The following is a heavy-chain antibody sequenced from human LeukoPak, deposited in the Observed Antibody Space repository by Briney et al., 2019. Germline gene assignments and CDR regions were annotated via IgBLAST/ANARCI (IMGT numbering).Heavy chain of an antibody. CDR3: ARDGPGLLWFGEFNDRSPYCYGMDV. CDR2: IYTSGST. V-gene: IGHV4-4*07. J-gene: IGHJ6*02. D-gene: IGHD3-10*01. CDR1: GGSISSYY. Sequence: SETLSLTCTVSGGSISSYYWSWIRQPAGKGLEWIGRIYTSGSTNYNPSLKSRVTMSVDTSKNQFSLKLSSVTAADTAVYYCARDGPGLLWFGEFNDRSPYCYGMDVWGQGTTVTVSS.